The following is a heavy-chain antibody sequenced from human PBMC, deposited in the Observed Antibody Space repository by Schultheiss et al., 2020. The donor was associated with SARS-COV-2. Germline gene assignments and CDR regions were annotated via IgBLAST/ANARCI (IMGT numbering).Heavy chain of an antibody. CDR2: IDWDDEK. J-gene: IGHJ6*02. CDR1: GFSLSTSGMC. CDR3: AHWPYYYGMDV. V-gene: IGHV2-70*12. Sequence: QTLSLTCTFSGFSLSTSGMCVSWIRQPPGKALEWLALIDWDDEKDYSRSLKTRLTISQDTPKKQVVLTMTNMDPVDTATYYCAHWPYYYGMDVWGQGTTVTVSS.